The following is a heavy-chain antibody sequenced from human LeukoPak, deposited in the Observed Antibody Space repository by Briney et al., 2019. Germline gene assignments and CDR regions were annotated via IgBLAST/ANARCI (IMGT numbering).Heavy chain of an antibody. J-gene: IGHJ3*02. Sequence: PGGSLRLACAASGFTFSSYAMSWVRQAPGEGLECVSATSGSGGTTYYADSVKGRFTISRDNSKNTLYLQMNSLRAEDTAVYYCAKDGGYYYEGSGYAFDSWGQGTMVTVSS. V-gene: IGHV3-23*01. CDR1: GFTFSSYA. CDR3: AKDGGYYYEGSGYAFDS. D-gene: IGHD3-22*01. CDR2: TSGSGGTT.